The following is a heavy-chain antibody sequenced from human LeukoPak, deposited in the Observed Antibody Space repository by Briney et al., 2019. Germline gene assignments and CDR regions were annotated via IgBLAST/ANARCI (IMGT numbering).Heavy chain of an antibody. J-gene: IGHJ6*02. CDR1: GYSFISYW. V-gene: IGHV5-51*01. Sequence: GESLKISCKGSGYSFISYWIGWVRQMPGKGLEWMGIIYPGDSDTRYSPSFQGQVTISADKSISTAYLQWSSLKASDTAMYYCARGERYSSSSEYGMDVWGQGTTVTVSS. D-gene: IGHD6-6*01. CDR2: IYPGDSDT. CDR3: ARGERYSSSSEYGMDV.